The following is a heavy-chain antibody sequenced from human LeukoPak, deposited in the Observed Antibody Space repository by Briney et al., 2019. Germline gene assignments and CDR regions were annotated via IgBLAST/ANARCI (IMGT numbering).Heavy chain of an antibody. CDR3: AGGSGRTGPGNNCFDP. D-gene: IGHD2-15*01. J-gene: IGHJ5*02. CDR2: IFYSGST. Sequence: PSETLSLTCTVSGDSITSYYWSWIRQSPGKGLEWIGYIFYSGSTNYNPSLKSRVTISVDTSKNQFSLNLSSVTAADTAVYYCAGGSGRTGPGNNCFDPWGQGNLVIVSS. CDR1: GDSITSYY. V-gene: IGHV4-59*01.